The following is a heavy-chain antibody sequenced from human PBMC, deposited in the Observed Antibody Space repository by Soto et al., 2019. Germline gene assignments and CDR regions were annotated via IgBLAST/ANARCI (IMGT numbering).Heavy chain of an antibody. CDR2: ISGSGGST. J-gene: IGHJ4*02. CDR3: AKLETLEWLLGYFDY. D-gene: IGHD3-3*01. CDR1: GFTFSSYA. Sequence: GGSLRLSCAASGFTFSSYAMSWVRQAPGKGLEWVSAISGSGGSTYYADSVKGRFTISRDNSKNTLYLQMNSLRAEDTAVYYCAKLETLEWLLGYFDYWGQGTLVTVSS. V-gene: IGHV3-23*01.